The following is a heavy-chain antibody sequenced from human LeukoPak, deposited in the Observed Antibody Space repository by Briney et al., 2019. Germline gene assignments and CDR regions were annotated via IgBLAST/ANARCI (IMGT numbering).Heavy chain of an antibody. D-gene: IGHD6-13*01. CDR2: INSDGSST. CDR3: ARDGSSWSNWLDP. Sequence: TGGSLRLSCAASGFTLSSYWMHWVRQAPGKGLVWVSRINSDGSSTSYADSVKGRFTISRDNPKNTLYLQMNSLRAEDTAVYYCARDGSSWSNWLDPWGQGTLVTVCS. CDR1: GFTLSSYW. J-gene: IGHJ5*02. V-gene: IGHV3-74*01.